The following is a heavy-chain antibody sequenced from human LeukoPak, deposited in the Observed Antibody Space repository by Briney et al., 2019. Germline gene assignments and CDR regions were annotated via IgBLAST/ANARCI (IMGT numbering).Heavy chain of an antibody. J-gene: IGHJ4*02. CDR3: ANRKEITGFDY. D-gene: IGHD3-16*01. CDR1: GFTFSSYA. Sequence: GGSLRLSCSASGFTFSSYAMSWVRQAPGKGLEWVSAISGSGGSTYYADSVKGRFTISRDNSKNTLYLQMNSLRAEDTAVYYCANRKEITGFDYWGQGTLVTVSS. V-gene: IGHV3-23*01. CDR2: ISGSGGST.